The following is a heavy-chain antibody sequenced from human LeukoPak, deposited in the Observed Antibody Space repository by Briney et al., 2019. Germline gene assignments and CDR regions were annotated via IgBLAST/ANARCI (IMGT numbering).Heavy chain of an antibody. D-gene: IGHD3-10*01. CDR2: ISGYNGNT. V-gene: IGHV1-18*01. Sequence: ASVKVSCKASGYTFTSYGITWVRQAPGQGLEWMGWISGYNGNTNYAQKFQGRVTMTTDTSTSKVFMELGSLRSDDTAVYYCARDDNYGSGQPDDWGQGTLVTVSS. CDR1: GYTFTSYG. J-gene: IGHJ4*02. CDR3: ARDDNYGSGQPDD.